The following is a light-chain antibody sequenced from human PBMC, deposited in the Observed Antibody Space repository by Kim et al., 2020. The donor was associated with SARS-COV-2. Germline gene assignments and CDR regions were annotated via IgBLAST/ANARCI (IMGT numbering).Light chain of an antibody. CDR1: SSNIGSDY. V-gene: IGLV1-47*01. CDR3: AAWDDRLSAWV. Sequence: QSVLTQPPSASGTPGQRVTISCSGSSSNIGSDYVYWYHQLPGTAPKLLIYRNDQRPSGVPDRFSGSKSGTSASLAISGLRSEDEADYYCAAWDDRLSAWVFGGGTKLTVL. CDR2: RND. J-gene: IGLJ3*02.